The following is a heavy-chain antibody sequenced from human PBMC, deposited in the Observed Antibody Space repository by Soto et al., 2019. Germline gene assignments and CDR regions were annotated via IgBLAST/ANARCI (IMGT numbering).Heavy chain of an antibody. Sequence: PSETLSLTCTVSCGSISSYYWSWIRQPPGKGLEWIGYIYYSGSTNFNPSLKSRVTISVDTSKNQFSLKLSSVTAADTAVYYCAPGELWFGELLPDYFDYWGQGILVTASS. J-gene: IGHJ4*02. CDR2: IYYSGST. V-gene: IGHV4-59*01. D-gene: IGHD3-10*01. CDR3: APGELWFGELLPDYFDY. CDR1: CGSISSYY.